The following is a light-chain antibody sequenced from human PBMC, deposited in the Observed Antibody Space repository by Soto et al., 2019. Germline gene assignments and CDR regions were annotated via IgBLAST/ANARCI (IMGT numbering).Light chain of an antibody. CDR3: SSYTSSSHVV. V-gene: IGLV2-14*01. Sequence: QSVLTQPASVSGSPGQSVTISCTGNSSDVGGYNYVSWYQQHPGKAPKLMIYDVSNRPSGVSNRFSGSKSGNTASLTISGLQAEDEADYYCSSYTSSSHVVFGGGTKLTVL. CDR2: DVS. J-gene: IGLJ2*01. CDR1: SSDVGGYNY.